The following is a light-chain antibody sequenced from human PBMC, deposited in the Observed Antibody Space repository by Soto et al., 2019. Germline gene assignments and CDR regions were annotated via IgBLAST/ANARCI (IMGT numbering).Light chain of an antibody. CDR2: GAS. J-gene: IGKJ1*01. CDR1: QSGSSN. V-gene: IGKV3-15*01. Sequence: EIVMSQSPATLSVSPGERATLSCRASQSGSSNLAWYQQKPCQAPRLLIYGASTRPTGIPANFSGSGSGTQFTLTINSLQTEDFAVYYWQQYNNWPPWTIGHGIKVESK. CDR3: QQYNNWPPWT.